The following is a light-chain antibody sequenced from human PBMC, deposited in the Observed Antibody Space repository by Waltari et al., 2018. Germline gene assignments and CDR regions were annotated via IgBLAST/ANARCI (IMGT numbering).Light chain of an antibody. J-gene: IGLJ1*01. CDR2: EVN. V-gene: IGLV2-8*01. CDR1: SSDVGGYDY. Sequence: QSALTQPPSASGSPGQSVTISCTGTSSDVGGYDYVSWYQQHPGKAPKLIIYEVNKRPAGVPDRFSGSKSGKTDSLTVSGLQAEDEADYYCSSYTSSNNCVFGTGTKVTVL. CDR3: SSYTSSNNCV.